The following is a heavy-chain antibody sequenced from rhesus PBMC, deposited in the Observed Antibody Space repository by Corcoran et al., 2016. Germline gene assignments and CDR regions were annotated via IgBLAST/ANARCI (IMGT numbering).Heavy chain of an antibody. CDR2: IYGSGSIT. CDR1: GGSISSNY. CDR3: TRLGYGNYADY. J-gene: IGHJ4*01. D-gene: IGHD4-35*01. Sequence: QLQLQESGPGLVKPSETLSVTCAVSGGSISSNYWTWIRKLQGKGLEWIGRIYGSGSITNYNPSLKSRVTLSVDTSKNQLSLKLSSVTAADTAVYYCTRLGYGNYADYWGQGVLVTVSS. V-gene: IGHV4-169*01.